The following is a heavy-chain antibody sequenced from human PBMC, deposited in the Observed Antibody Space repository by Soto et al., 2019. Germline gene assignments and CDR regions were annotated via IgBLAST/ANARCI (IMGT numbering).Heavy chain of an antibody. V-gene: IGHV4-59*01. J-gene: IGHJ4*02. Sequence: SETLSLTCTVSGGSISSYYWSWIRQPPGKGLEWIGYIYYSGSTNYNPSLKSRVTISVDTSKNQFSLKLSSVTAADTAVYYCARATVEYYGSGSYDYWGQGTLVTVSS. D-gene: IGHD3-10*01. CDR1: GGSISSYY. CDR3: ARATVEYYGSGSYDY. CDR2: IYYSGST.